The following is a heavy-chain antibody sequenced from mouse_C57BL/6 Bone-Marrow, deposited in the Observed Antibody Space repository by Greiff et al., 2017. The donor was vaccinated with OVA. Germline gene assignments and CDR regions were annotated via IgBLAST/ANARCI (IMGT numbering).Heavy chain of an antibody. CDR2: IYPGGGYT. D-gene: IGHD1-1*01. CDR1: GYTFTNYW. J-gene: IGHJ2*01. CDR3: ARFDGSFLFDY. Sequence: VQGVESGAELVRPGTSVKMSCKASGYTFTNYWIGWAKQRPGHGLEWIGDIYPGGGYTNYNEKSKGKATLTADKSSSTAYMQFSSLTSEDSAIYYCARFDGSFLFDYWGQGTTLTVSS. V-gene: IGHV1-63*01.